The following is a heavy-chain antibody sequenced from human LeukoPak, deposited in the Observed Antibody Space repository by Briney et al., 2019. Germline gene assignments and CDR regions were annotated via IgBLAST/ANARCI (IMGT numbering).Heavy chain of an antibody. CDR1: GFSFSRDW. D-gene: IGHD1-26*01. Sequence: PGGSLRLSCAASGFSFSRDWMSWVRQAPGKGLEWVAKINQDERVKYYVDSVKGRFTISRDNARNSLFLQMNSLRGEDTAMYYCARDPDEIEGAHRHYWGRGILVTVSS. CDR3: ARDPDEIEGAHRHY. CDR2: INQDERVK. V-gene: IGHV3-7*03. J-gene: IGHJ4*02.